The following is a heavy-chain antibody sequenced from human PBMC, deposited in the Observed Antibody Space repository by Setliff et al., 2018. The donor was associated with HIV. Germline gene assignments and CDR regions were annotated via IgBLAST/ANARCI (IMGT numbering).Heavy chain of an antibody. CDR3: ASNQHDWGDYYYSIDV. V-gene: IGHV4-39*01. J-gene: IGHJ6*03. D-gene: IGHD3-16*01. Sequence: PSETLSLTCTVSGGSISSSSYYWGWIRQPPGKGLEWIGSIYYSGSTYYNPSIKSRVTISVDTSKNQLSLKLNSVTAADTAVYYCASNQHDWGDYYYSIDVWGKGTTVTVSS. CDR1: GGSISSSSYY. CDR2: IYYSGST.